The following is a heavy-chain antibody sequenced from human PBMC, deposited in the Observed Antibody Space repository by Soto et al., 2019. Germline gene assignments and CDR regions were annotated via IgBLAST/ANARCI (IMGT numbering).Heavy chain of an antibody. V-gene: IGHV4-4*03. CDR1: GGSISSSNW. D-gene: IGHD5-12*01. CDR2: IYHSGST. CDR3: AREGRGYDGWDYYYYYGMDV. J-gene: IGHJ6*02. Sequence: PETLSLTYAVSGGSISSSNWWSWVRQPPGKGLEWIGEIYHSGSTNYNPSLKSRVTISVDKSKNQFSLKLSSVTAADTAVYYCAREGRGYDGWDYYYYYGMDVWGQGTTVIVSS.